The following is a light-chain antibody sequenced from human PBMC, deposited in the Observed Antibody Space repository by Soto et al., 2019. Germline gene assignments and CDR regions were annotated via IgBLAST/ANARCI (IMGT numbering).Light chain of an antibody. J-gene: IGKJ4*01. CDR1: QSIYKW. V-gene: IGKV1-12*01. CDR3: QQADRFPIS. Sequence: DIPMTQSPSSVSASIGERVTISCRASQSIYKWLVWYQQKPGKAPKLLIYAASSLQSGVPSRFSDSGYGTDFTLTISSLQSEDFATYYCQQADRFPISFGGGTKVEI. CDR2: AAS.